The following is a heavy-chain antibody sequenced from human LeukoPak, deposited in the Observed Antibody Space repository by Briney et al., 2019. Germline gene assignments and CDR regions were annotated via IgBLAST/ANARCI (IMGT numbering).Heavy chain of an antibody. CDR3: ARHERRNYNFWSGSYKTREVYWLDP. CDR2: IHYTGST. CDR1: GDAISGSTYY. V-gene: IGHV4-39*01. Sequence: PSETLSLTCTVSGDAISGSTYYWGWIRQPPGEGLEWIGSIHYTGSTYYNPSLKTRVTINVDTSKNQFSLKLSSVTAADTSVYYCARHERRNYNFWSGSYKTREVYWLDPWGRGTLVTVSS. J-gene: IGHJ5*02. D-gene: IGHD3-3*01.